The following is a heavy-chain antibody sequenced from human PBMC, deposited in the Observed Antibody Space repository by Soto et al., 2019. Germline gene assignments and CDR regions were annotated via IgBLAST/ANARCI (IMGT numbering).Heavy chain of an antibody. Sequence: ASVKVSCKASGYTFTSYAMHWVRQAPGQRLEWMGWINAGNGNTKYSQKFQGRVTITRDTSASTAYMELSSLRSEDTAVYYCARNARETGSYQNYLDYWGQGTLVTVSS. CDR3: ARNARETGSYQNYLDY. CDR2: INAGNGNT. J-gene: IGHJ4*02. V-gene: IGHV1-3*01. D-gene: IGHD2-2*01. CDR1: GYTFTSYA.